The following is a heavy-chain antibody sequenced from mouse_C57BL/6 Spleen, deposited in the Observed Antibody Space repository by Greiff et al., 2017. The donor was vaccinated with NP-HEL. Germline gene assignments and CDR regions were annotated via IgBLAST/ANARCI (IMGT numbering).Heavy chain of an antibody. V-gene: IGHV1-50*01. D-gene: IGHD2-4*01. CDR1: GYTFTSYW. Sequence: QVQLQQPGAELVKPGASVKLSCKASGYTFTSYWMQWVKQRPGQGLELIGEIDPSDSYTNYNQKFKGKATLTVDTSSSTAYMQLSSLTSEDSAVYYCAGYDFSFAYWGQGTLVTVSA. CDR3: AGYDFSFAY. CDR2: IDPSDSYT. J-gene: IGHJ3*01.